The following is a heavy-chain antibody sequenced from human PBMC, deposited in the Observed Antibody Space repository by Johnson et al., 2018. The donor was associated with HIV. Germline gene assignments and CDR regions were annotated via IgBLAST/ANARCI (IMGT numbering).Heavy chain of an antibody. D-gene: IGHD1-1*01. CDR3: AQVRSSRGTSSAVDI. V-gene: IGHV3-7*01. CDR2: IKQDGSEK. CDR1: GFTFSSYW. J-gene: IGHJ3*02. Sequence: VQLVESGGGLVQPGGSLRLSCAASGFTFSSYWMSWVRQAPGKGLEWVANIKQDGSEKYYADSVKGRFTISRDNSKNTLYLQMNSLRAEDTAVYYCAQVRSSRGTSSAVDIWGQGTMVTVSS.